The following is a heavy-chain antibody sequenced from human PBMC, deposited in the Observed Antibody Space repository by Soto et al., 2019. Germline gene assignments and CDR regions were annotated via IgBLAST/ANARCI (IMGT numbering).Heavy chain of an antibody. V-gene: IGHV3-23*01. CDR1: GFTFSNYA. D-gene: IGHD2-15*01. J-gene: IGHJ4*02. CDR3: AKRGGFVAFDY. CDR2: ISGSGDSI. Sequence: EVQLLESGGDLVQPGGSLRLSCAASGFTFSNYAMSWVRQAPGKGLEWVSLISGSGDSIIYADSVKGRFTISRDNSKNTLYLQMNSLTAEDTAVYYCAKRGGFVAFDYWGQGTLVTVSS.